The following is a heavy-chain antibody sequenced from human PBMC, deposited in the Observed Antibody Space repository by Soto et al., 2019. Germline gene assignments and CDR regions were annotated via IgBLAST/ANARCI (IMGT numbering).Heavy chain of an antibody. Sequence: GGSLRLSCAASGFTFSTYLMSWVRQAPGKGLEWVANIKYDGGETYYVDSVKGRFTISRDNAKNSLYLQMNSLRGEDTAVYYCARYSSAWGLWGQGTLVTVSS. V-gene: IGHV3-7*01. D-gene: IGHD6-19*01. CDR3: ARYSSAWGL. CDR1: GFTFSTYL. CDR2: IKYDGGET. J-gene: IGHJ4*02.